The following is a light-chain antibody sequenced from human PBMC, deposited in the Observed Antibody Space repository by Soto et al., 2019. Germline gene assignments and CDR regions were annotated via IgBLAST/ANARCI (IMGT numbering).Light chain of an antibody. CDR1: QSVSSSY. CDR3: QQYVSSPPRST. Sequence: EIVLTQSPGTLSLSPGERATLSCRASQSVSSSYLAWYQQKPGQAPRLLIYGASSRATGIPDRFSGSGSGTDFTLTISRLESVDFAVYYCQQYVSSPPRSTFGHGTKVDIK. V-gene: IGKV3-20*01. CDR2: GAS. J-gene: IGKJ3*01.